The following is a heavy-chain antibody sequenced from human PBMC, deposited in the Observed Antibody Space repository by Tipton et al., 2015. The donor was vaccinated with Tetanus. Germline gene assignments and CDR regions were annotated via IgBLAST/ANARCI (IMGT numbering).Heavy chain of an antibody. J-gene: IGHJ4*02. CDR1: GYTFTSYL. D-gene: IGHD2-2*01. V-gene: IGHV1-46*01. CDR2: INPNDGER. Sequence: QSGAEVKKPGASVKISCKASGYTFTSYLIHWVRQAPGQGLEWMGIINPNDGERMYAQRFQGRLTMTRDTSTSTVYMDLSSLGSDDTAVYYCARGLCTSSSCPKHYFDYWGQGSAVTVTS. CDR3: ARGLCTSSSCPKHYFDY.